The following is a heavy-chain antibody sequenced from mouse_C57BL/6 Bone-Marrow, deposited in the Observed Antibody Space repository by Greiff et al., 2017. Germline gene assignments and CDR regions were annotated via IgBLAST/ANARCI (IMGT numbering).Heavy chain of an antibody. CDR2: IDPENGDT. Sequence: VQLQQSGAELVRPGASVKLSCTASGFNIKDDYMHWVKQRPEQGLEWIGWIDPENGDTEYASKFQGKATITADTSSNTAYLQLSSLTSEDTAVYYCTTEGGCYDYDGGAWFAYWGQGTLVTVSA. J-gene: IGHJ3*01. CDR1: GFNIKDDY. D-gene: IGHD2-4*01. CDR3: TTEGGCYDYDGGAWFAY. V-gene: IGHV14-4*01.